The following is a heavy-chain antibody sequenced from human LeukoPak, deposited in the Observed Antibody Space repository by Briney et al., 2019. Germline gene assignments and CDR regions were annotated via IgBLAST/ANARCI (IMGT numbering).Heavy chain of an antibody. CDR3: ARYSSSWYWFDP. Sequence: SETLSLTCTVSGGSISSYYWSWIRQPPGKGLEWIGYIYYSGSTNYNPSLKSRVTISVDTSKNRFSLKLSSVTAADTAVYYCARYSSSWYWFDPWGQGTLVTVSS. D-gene: IGHD6-13*01. V-gene: IGHV4-59*01. CDR2: IYYSGST. CDR1: GGSISSYY. J-gene: IGHJ5*02.